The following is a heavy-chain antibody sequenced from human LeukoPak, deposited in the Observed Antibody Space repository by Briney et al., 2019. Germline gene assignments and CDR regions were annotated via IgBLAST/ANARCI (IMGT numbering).Heavy chain of an antibody. Sequence: SVKVSCKASGGTFSSYAISWVRQAPGQGLEWMGGIIPIFGTANYAQKFQGRATMTTDTSTSTAYMDLRSLRSDDTAVYYCARGGYYGSGSFPDYWGQGTLVTVSS. CDR2: IIPIFGTA. D-gene: IGHD3-10*01. CDR3: ARGGYYGSGSFPDY. CDR1: GGTFSSYA. V-gene: IGHV1-69*05. J-gene: IGHJ4*02.